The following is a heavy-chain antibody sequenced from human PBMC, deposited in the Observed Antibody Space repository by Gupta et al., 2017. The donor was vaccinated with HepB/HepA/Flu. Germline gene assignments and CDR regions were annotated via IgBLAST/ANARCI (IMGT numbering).Heavy chain of an antibody. D-gene: IGHD1-1*01. CDR3: ARGGDLNDDDYYYMDV. CDR2: LITMFGIP. V-gene: IGHV1-69*01. J-gene: IGHJ6*03. Sequence: SWVRQVPGQGLGWMGGLITMFGIPKYAQKFQGRVTITAHESTSTTDMDLVRLGPGDTAVYYCARGGDLNDDDYYYMDVWGKGTTVTVSS.